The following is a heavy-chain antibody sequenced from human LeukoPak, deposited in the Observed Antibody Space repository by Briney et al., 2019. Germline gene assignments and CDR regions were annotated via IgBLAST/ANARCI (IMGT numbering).Heavy chain of an antibody. CDR3: ARDPQPFRDGYNHPGDY. V-gene: IGHV3-30-3*01. J-gene: IGHJ4*02. CDR2: ISSDGSNK. CDR1: VFTFSSYA. Sequence: PGGSLRLSCAASVFTFSSYAMHWVRQAPGKGLEWVAVISSDGSNKNYADSVKGRFTISRDNAKNSLYLQMNSLRDEDTAVYYCARDPQPFRDGYNHPGDYWGQGTLVTVSS. D-gene: IGHD5-24*01.